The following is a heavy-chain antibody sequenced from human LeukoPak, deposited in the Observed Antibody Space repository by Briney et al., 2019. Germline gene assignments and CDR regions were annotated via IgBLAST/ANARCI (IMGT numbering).Heavy chain of an antibody. Sequence: GGSLRLSCAASGFTFSSYAMSWVRQAPGKGLEWVSAISGSGGSTYYADSVKGRFTISRDNSKNTLYLQMNSLTTEDTAVYYCTRLLGEKASGDYWGQGTLVTVSS. J-gene: IGHJ4*02. CDR3: TRLLGEKASGDY. CDR2: ISGSGGST. V-gene: IGHV3-23*01. D-gene: IGHD2-15*01. CDR1: GFTFSSYA.